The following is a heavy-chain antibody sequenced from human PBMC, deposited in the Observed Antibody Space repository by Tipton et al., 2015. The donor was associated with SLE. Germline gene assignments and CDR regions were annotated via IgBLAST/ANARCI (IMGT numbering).Heavy chain of an antibody. J-gene: IGHJ4*02. CDR3: ARELVGALAGDYFDN. CDR1: GGSISSYY. Sequence: TLSLTCTVSGGSISSYYWSWIRQPPGKGLEWIGYIYYSGSTNYNPSLKSRVTISVDTSKNQFSLKLSSVTAADTAVYYCARELVGALAGDYFDNWGQGTLVTVSS. V-gene: IGHV4-59*01. CDR2: IYYSGST. D-gene: IGHD6-19*01.